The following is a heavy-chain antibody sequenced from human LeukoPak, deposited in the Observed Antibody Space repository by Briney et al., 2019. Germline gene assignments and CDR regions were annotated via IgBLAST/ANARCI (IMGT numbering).Heavy chain of an antibody. D-gene: IGHD6-13*01. Sequence: SETLSLTCTVSGGSISSGDYYWGWIRQPPGMGLDWIGSISYAGSTYYNPSLKSRVTISVDTSKNQFSLKLNSVTAADTAVYYCARQYSSSWYTFDYWGQGTLVTVSS. J-gene: IGHJ4*02. V-gene: IGHV4-39*01. CDR2: ISYAGST. CDR3: ARQYSSSWYTFDY. CDR1: GGSISSGDYY.